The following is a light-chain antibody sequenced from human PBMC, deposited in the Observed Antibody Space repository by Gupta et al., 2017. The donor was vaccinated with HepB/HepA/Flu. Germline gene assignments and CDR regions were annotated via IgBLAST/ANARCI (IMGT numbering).Light chain of an antibody. Sequence: QSVVTQSPSESGPPGQSVTISCSGSSSNIGNSYVYWYQQLPGKAPKLLIFRNDQRPSGVPDRFSGSKSGISASLAISGLRSEDEADYFCAAWDGTLSGVVFGGGTKLTVL. J-gene: IGLJ2*01. CDR3: AAWDGTLSGVV. V-gene: IGLV1-47*01. CDR1: SSNIGNSY. CDR2: RND.